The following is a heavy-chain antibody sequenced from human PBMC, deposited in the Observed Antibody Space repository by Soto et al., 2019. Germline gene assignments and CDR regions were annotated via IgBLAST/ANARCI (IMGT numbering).Heavy chain of an antibody. CDR3: ARDHGWYYDFWSGYPNVPYMDV. Sequence: ASVKVSCKASGYTFTSYGISWVRQAPGQGLEWMGWISAYNGNTNYAQKLQGRVTMTTDTSTSTAYMELRSLRSDDTAVYYCARDHGWYYDFWSGYPNVPYMDVWGKGTTVTVSS. CDR2: ISAYNGNT. J-gene: IGHJ6*03. CDR1: GYTFTSYG. D-gene: IGHD3-3*01. V-gene: IGHV1-18*01.